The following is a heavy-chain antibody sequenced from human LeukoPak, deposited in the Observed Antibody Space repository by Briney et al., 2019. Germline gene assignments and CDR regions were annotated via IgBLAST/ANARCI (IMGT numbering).Heavy chain of an antibody. V-gene: IGHV3-30-3*01. Sequence: GGSLRLSCAASGFTFSSYAMHWVRQAPGKGLEWVAVISYDGSNKYYADSVKGRFTISRDNSKNTLHLQMNSLRAEDTAVYYCAKAAGRGYNYGDYFDYWGQGTLVTVSS. J-gene: IGHJ4*02. CDR1: GFTFSSYA. D-gene: IGHD5-18*01. CDR2: ISYDGSNK. CDR3: AKAAGRGYNYGDYFDY.